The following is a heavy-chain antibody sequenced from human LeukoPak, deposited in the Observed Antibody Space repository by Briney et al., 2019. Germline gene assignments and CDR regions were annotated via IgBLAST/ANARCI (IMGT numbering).Heavy chain of an antibody. J-gene: IGHJ5*02. D-gene: IGHD1-1*01. CDR3: ARGDWNESWFDP. CDR2: IYYSGST. CDR1: GGSISSTSYY. V-gene: IGHV4-39*07. Sequence: SETLSLTCTVSGGSISSTSYYWGWIRQPPGKGLEWIGNIYYSGSTYSNPSLKSRVTISVDTSKNQFSLKLSSVTAADTAVYYCARGDWNESWFDPWGQGTLVTVSS.